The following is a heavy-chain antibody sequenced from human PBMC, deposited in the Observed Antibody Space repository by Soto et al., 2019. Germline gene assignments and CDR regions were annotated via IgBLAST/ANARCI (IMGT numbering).Heavy chain of an antibody. Sequence: GGSLRLSCAASGFTFSSYAMSWVRQAPGKGLEWVSAISGSGGSTYYADSVKGRFTISRDNSKNTLYLQMDSLRAEDTAVYYCAKDLLEWLLGDYWGQGTLVTVSS. CDR2: ISGSGGST. D-gene: IGHD3-3*01. CDR1: GFTFSSYA. J-gene: IGHJ4*02. V-gene: IGHV3-23*01. CDR3: AKDLLEWLLGDY.